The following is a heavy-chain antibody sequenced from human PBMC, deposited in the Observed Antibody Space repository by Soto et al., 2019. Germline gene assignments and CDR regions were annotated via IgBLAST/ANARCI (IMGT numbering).Heavy chain of an antibody. J-gene: IGHJ5*02. CDR1: GFTFSNYG. CDR2: ISYDGSHK. CDR3: AKSSGWYINWFDP. Sequence: QVHLVESGGGVVQPGRSLRLSCAASGFTFSNYGMHWVRQAPGKGLEWVAVISYDGSHKDYAESVKGRFTVSRDNSKNILYLQINSLRPEDTAVYYCAKSSGWYINWFDPWGQGTLVTVSS. V-gene: IGHV3-30*18. D-gene: IGHD6-19*01.